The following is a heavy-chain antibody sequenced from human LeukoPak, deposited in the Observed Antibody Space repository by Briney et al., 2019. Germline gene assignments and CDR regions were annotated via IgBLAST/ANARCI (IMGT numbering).Heavy chain of an antibody. J-gene: IGHJ4*02. D-gene: IGHD6-19*01. CDR3: ARASGGWYGLFDY. CDR2: MYYSGST. CDR1: GGFSNNY. Sequence: SETLSLTCTVSGGFSNNYWSWIRQPPGKGLEWIGYMYYSGSTSYNPSLKRRVTISVDTSKNQFSLKLRSVTAADTAVYYCARASGGWYGLFDYWGQGTLVTVSS. V-gene: IGHV4-59*08.